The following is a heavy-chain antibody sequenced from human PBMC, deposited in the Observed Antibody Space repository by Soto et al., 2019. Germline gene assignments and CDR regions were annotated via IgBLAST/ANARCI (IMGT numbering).Heavy chain of an antibody. Sequence: GGSLRLSCVAHGFTVRNPYLSWVRQAPGRGLRWVSAMSNTGSTYYAGSVKGRATISRDSSTNILYLEVNSLRADYTAVYYFAKVNVVVVAATLEYEYYFDYWGQGTLVTVSS. CDR1: GFTVRNPY. CDR3: AKVNVVVVAATLEYEYYFDY. D-gene: IGHD2-15*01. V-gene: IGHV3-53*01. CDR2: MSNTGST. J-gene: IGHJ4*02.